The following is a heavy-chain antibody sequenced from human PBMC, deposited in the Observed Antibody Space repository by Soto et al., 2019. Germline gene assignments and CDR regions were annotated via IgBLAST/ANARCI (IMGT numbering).Heavy chain of an antibody. CDR2: SGST. J-gene: IGHJ6*03. D-gene: IGHD2-2*02. CDR3: ARXEVPAAIGPYYYYYYYMDV. Sequence: SGSTNYNPALKSRVTISVDTSKNQFSLKLSSVTAADTAVYICARXEVPAAIGPYYYYYYYMDVWGKGTTVTVSS. V-gene: IGHV4-34*01.